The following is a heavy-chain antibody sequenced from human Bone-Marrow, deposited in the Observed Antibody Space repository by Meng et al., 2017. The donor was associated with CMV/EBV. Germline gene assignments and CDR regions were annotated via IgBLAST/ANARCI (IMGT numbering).Heavy chain of an antibody. D-gene: IGHD3-3*01. CDR1: GFTFSSYW. CDR3: ARDGDIYDFWNGYSGMDV. V-gene: IGHV3-74*01. Sequence: GESLKISCAASGFTFSSYWMHWVRQAPGKGLVWVSRINSDGSSTSYADSVKGRFTISRDNAKNSLYLQMNSLRAEDTAVYYCARDGDIYDFWNGYSGMDVWGQGTTVTVSS. CDR2: INSDGSST. J-gene: IGHJ6*02.